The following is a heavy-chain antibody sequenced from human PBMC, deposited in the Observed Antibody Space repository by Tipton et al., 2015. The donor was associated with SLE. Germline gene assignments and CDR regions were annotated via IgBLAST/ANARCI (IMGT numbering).Heavy chain of an antibody. J-gene: IGHJ3*02. D-gene: IGHD3-22*01. CDR3: ARSSGPDYPFDI. CDR1: GYTFSTSG. V-gene: IGHV1-18*01. Sequence: QLVQSGADVKKPGASVKVSCKVSGYTFSTSGITRVRQAPGQGLEWMGWIINYNNYTRHAQKLQGRVTMTTDTSTSTAYMELRSLRSDDTAAYYCARSSGPDYPFDIWGQGTMVTVSS. CDR2: IINYNNYT.